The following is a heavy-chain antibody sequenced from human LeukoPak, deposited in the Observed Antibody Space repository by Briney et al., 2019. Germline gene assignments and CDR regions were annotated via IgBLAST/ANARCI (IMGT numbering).Heavy chain of an antibody. CDR1: GFTFRSYA. J-gene: IGHJ4*02. Sequence: GGSLRLSCAASGFTFRSYAMNWVRQAPGKGLEWVSGISGSGDSLYYAGSVKGRFTISRDNAKNSLYLQMNSLRAEDTAVYYCASDGYSGYERTYWGQGTLVTVSS. CDR2: ISGSGDSL. CDR3: ASDGYSGYERTY. V-gene: IGHV3-23*01. D-gene: IGHD5-12*01.